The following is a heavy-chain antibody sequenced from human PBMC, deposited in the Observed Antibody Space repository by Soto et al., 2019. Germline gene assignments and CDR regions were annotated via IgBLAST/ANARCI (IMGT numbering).Heavy chain of an antibody. Sequence: GESLKISCKGSGYSFTSYWIGWVRQMPGKSLEWMGIIYPGDSDTRYSPSFQGQVTISADKSISTAYLQWSSLKASDTAMYYCARQSYDEFGDDAFDIWGQGTMVTVSS. CDR3: ARQSYDEFGDDAFDI. J-gene: IGHJ3*02. D-gene: IGHD3-10*01. V-gene: IGHV5-51*01. CDR2: IYPGDSDT. CDR1: GYSFTSYW.